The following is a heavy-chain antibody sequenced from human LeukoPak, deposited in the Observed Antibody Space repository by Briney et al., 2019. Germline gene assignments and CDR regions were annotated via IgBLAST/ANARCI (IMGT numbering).Heavy chain of an antibody. CDR3: AAGPSGSWYSSDY. V-gene: IGHV1-58*02. CDR1: GFTFTSSA. CDR2: IVVGSGNT. J-gene: IGHJ4*02. Sequence: GASVKVSCKASGFTFTSSAMQWVRQARGQRLEWIGWIVVGSGNTNYAQKFQERVTITRDMSTSTAYMELSSLRSEDTAVYYCAAGPSGSWYSSDYWGQGTLVTVSS. D-gene: IGHD6-13*01.